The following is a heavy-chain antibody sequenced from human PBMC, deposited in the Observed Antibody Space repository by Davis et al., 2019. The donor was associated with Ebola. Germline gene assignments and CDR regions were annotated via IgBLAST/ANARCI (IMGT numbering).Heavy chain of an antibody. CDR3: ARDRGSHWFDP. V-gene: IGHV3-33*01. Sequence: GESLKISCAASGFTFSSYGMHWVRQAPGKGLEWVAVIWYDGSNKYYADSVKGRFTISRDNSKNTLYLQMNSLRAEDTAVYYCARDRGSHWFDPWGQGTLVTVSS. CDR2: IWYDGSNK. D-gene: IGHD3-10*01. J-gene: IGHJ5*02. CDR1: GFTFSSYG.